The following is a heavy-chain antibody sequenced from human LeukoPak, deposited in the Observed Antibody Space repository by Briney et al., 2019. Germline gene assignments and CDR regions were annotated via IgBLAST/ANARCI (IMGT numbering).Heavy chain of an antibody. Sequence: GGSLRLSCAASGFIVSNNYMSWVRQAPGKGLEWVSVLYSDGTTYYADSVKGRFTISRDNSKNLLYLQINNVRAEDTAMYYCASAAYDSNGYTANHDYWGQGTLVTVSS. J-gene: IGHJ4*02. CDR2: LYSDGTT. V-gene: IGHV3-53*01. CDR3: ASAAYDSNGYTANHDY. D-gene: IGHD3-22*01. CDR1: GFIVSNNY.